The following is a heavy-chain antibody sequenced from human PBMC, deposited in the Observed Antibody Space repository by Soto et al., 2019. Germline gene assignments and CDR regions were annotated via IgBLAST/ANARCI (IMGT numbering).Heavy chain of an antibody. CDR2: IWYDGSNK. CDR1: GFTFSSYG. D-gene: IGHD3-10*01. Sequence: VQLVESGGGVVQPGRSLRLSCAASGFTFSSYGMHWVRQAPGKGLEWVAVIWYDGSNKYYADSVKGRFTISRDNSKNTLYLQMNSLRAEDTAMYYCARGGYGSGSYYKDYYYYGMDVWGQGTTVTVSS. J-gene: IGHJ6*02. V-gene: IGHV3-33*01. CDR3: ARGGYGSGSYYKDYYYYGMDV.